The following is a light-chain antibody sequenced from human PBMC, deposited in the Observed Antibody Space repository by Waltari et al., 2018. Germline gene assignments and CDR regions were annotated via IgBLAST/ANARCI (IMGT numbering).Light chain of an antibody. CDR3: AAWDDSLSGGV. CDR2: RNN. V-gene: IGLV1-47*01. J-gene: IGLJ2*01. Sequence: QSVLTQPPSASGTPGQRVTISCSGSRSNIGSNYVYWYQQFPGAAPKLLIYRNNQRPSGVPDRFSGSKSGTSASLAISGLRSEDEADYYCAAWDDSLSGGVFGGGTKLTVL. CDR1: RSNIGSNY.